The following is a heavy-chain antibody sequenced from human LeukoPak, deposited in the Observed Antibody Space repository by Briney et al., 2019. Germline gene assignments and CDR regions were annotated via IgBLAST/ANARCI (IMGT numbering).Heavy chain of an antibody. D-gene: IGHD3-22*01. V-gene: IGHV4-4*02. J-gene: IGHJ4*02. CDR2: VNLQGST. CDR1: GGSISNTNW. Sequence: SETLSLTCGVSGGSISNTNWWTWVRQPPGKGLEWIGEVNLQGSTNYNPSLKSRVAISVDMSENHISLKLTSVTAADTAVYYCAREGAHSSGWSPFDHWGQGILVTVSS. CDR3: AREGAHSSGWSPFDH.